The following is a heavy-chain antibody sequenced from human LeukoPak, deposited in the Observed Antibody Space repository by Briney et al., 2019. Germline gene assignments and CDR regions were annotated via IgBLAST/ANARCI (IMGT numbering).Heavy chain of an antibody. CDR2: IIPIIGTA. J-gene: IGHJ4*02. Sequence: ASVKVSCKASGGTFSSYLISWVRQAPGQGLEWMGGIIPIIGTADYIQKFQDRVTITADESTTTAYMELTGLRSEDTAIYYCARDVVGAFGTKALDDWGQGTLVTVSS. V-gene: IGHV1-69*13. CDR1: GGTFSSYL. CDR3: ARDVVGAFGTKALDD. D-gene: IGHD1-26*01.